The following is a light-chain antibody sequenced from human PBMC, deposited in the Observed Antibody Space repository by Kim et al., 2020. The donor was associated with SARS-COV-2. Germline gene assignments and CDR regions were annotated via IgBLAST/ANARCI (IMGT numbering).Light chain of an antibody. Sequence: GQMVTMSCSGNSFNIGSNPVTWFQQLPGTAPKLRISSNNRRPSGVPDRFSASQSDTSASLAISGLQSEDEADYFCASWDDSLNAPVFGGGTQLTVL. J-gene: IGLJ2*01. CDR1: SFNIGSNP. CDR3: ASWDDSLNAPV. CDR2: SNN. V-gene: IGLV1-44*01.